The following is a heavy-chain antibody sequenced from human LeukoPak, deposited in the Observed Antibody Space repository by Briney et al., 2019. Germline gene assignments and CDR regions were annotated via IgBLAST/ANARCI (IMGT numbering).Heavy chain of an antibody. CDR2: INWNGGST. CDR3: ARATTVTTKIRFQYYYYYYMNV. J-gene: IGHJ6*03. D-gene: IGHD4-17*01. Sequence: GGSLRLFCAASGFTFDDYGMSWVRQAPGKGLEWVSGINWNGGSTGYADSVKGRFTISRDNAKNSLYLQMNSLRAEDTALYYCARATTVTTKIRFQYYYYYYMNVWGKGTTVTVSS. V-gene: IGHV3-20*04. CDR1: GFTFDDYG.